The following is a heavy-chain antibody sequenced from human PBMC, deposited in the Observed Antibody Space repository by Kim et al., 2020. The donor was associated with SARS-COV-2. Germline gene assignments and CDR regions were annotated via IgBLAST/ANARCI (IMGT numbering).Heavy chain of an antibody. CDR2: ISFDGSNK. J-gene: IGHJ6*02. V-gene: IGHV3-30*04. D-gene: IGHD2-15*01. CDR3: ARADGCRMDV. Sequence: GGSLRLSCAASGFTFSSYAMHWVRQAPGKGLEWVALISFDGSNKYYADSVKGRFTISRDNSKNTLYLQMNSLRAEDTAVYYCARADGCRMDVWGQGTTVTVSS. CDR1: GFTFSSYA.